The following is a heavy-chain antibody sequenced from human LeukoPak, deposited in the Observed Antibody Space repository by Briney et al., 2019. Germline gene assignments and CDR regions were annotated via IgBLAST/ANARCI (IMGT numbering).Heavy chain of an antibody. CDR2: IYYSGST. CDR3: ASRNSSGWYKAIWYFDL. CDR1: GGSISSYY. Sequence: SETLSLTCTVSGGSISSYYWSWIRQPPGKGLEWIGDIYYSGSTNYNPSLKSRVTISVDTSRNQFSLKLSSVTAADTAVYYCASRNSSGWYKAIWYFDLWGRGTLVTVSS. D-gene: IGHD6-19*01. V-gene: IGHV4-59*08. J-gene: IGHJ2*01.